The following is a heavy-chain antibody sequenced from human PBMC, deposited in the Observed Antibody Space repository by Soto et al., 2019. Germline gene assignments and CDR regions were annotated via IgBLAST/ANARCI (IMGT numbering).Heavy chain of an antibody. V-gene: IGHV4-39*01. CDR3: ARGGGIYCGGDCYGWFDP. D-gene: IGHD2-21*02. CDR2: MYYSGST. CDR1: GGSISGNYIY. J-gene: IGHJ5*02. Sequence: SETLSLTCSVSGGSISGNYIYWGWIRQPPGKGLEWIGSMYYSGSTYYNPSLKSRVTMSVDTSKNQFSLKLSSVTAADTAVYYCARGGGIYCGGDCYGWFDPWGQGTLVTVSS.